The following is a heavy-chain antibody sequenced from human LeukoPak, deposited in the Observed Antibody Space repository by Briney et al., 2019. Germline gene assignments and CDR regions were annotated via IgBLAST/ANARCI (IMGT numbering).Heavy chain of an antibody. J-gene: IGHJ5*02. CDR3: SRGMVATGS. CDR2: IYSEGTT. V-gene: IGHV3-66*02. CDR1: GFIVRYNH. D-gene: IGHD5-12*01. Sequence: GGSLRPSCAASGFIVRYNHMSWVRQAPGKGLEWVSIIYSEGTTYYADSVKGRFTISRDNSKNTVDLQMNSLRAEDTAVYYCSRGMVATGSWGQGTLVTVSS.